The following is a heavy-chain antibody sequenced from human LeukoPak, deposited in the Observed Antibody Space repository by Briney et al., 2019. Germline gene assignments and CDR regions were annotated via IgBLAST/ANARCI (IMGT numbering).Heavy chain of an antibody. V-gene: IGHV3-11*04. CDR1: GFTLNDYY. Sequence: GGPLRLSCAPSGFTLNDYYMSWIRQAPGTGLEWISYISGSGTTLYYADSVKGRFTISRDTAKNSLFLQIGSLRVDDTAVYYCARDSPFSPMGLFDPWGQGTLVTVSS. CDR3: ARDSPFSPMGLFDP. J-gene: IGHJ5*02. D-gene: IGHD3-16*01. CDR2: ISGSGTTL.